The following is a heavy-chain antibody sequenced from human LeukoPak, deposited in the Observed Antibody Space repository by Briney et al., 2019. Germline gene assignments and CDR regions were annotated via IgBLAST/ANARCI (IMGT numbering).Heavy chain of an antibody. CDR2: INHSGST. CDR1: GGSFSGYY. J-gene: IGHJ4*02. Sequence: SETLSLTCAVYGGSFSGYYWSWIRQPPGKGLEWTGEINHSGSTNYNPSLKSRVTISVDTSKNQFSLKLSSVTAADTAVYYCARIGSGWYRDYWGQGTLVTVSS. V-gene: IGHV4-34*01. CDR3: ARIGSGWYRDY. D-gene: IGHD6-19*01.